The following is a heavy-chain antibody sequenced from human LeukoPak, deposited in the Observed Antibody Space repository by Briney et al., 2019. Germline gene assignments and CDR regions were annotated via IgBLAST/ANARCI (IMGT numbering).Heavy chain of an antibody. D-gene: IGHD6-13*01. CDR3: AKEQGVCSSSWYPPSHCAFDY. J-gene: IGHJ4*02. V-gene: IGHV3-23*01. CDR2: LSVVGSGSST. Sequence: GGSLRLSCAASGFTFGSYGMSWVRQAPGKGLEWVSALSVVGSGSSTYYADSVKGRFIISRDNSKNTLYLQMNSLRAEDTAIYYCAKEQGVCSSSWYPPSHCAFDYWGQGTLVTVSS. CDR1: GFTFGSYG.